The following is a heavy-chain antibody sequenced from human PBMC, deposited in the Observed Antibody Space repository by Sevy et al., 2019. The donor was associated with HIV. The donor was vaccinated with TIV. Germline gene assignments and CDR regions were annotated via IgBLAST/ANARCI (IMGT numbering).Heavy chain of an antibody. J-gene: IGHJ6*02. V-gene: IGHV6-1*01. CDR2: TFYRSNWYN. Sequence: QSQTLSLTCAISGDSVSSNNAAWNWIRQSPSRGLEWLGRTFYRSNWYNDYAVSLKGRITINPETSKNQLSLQLTAVTPEDTAVYYCARDGLTYGAMDVWGQGTTVTVSS. CDR3: ARDGLTYGAMDV. D-gene: IGHD1-20*01. CDR1: GDSVSSNNAA.